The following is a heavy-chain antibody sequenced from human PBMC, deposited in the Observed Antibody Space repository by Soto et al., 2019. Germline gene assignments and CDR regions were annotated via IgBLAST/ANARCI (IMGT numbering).Heavy chain of an antibody. V-gene: IGHV3-11*06. CDR2: ISSSSSYT. CDR3: ARLLGYGVCSSSCISCICYYGMDV. Sequence: PGGSLRLSCAASGFTFSDYYMSWIRQAPGKGLEWVSYISSSSSYTNYADSVKGRFTISRDNAKNSLYLQMNSLRAEDTAVYYCARLLGYGVCSSSCISCICYYGMDVWGQGTTVTVS. J-gene: IGHJ6*02. D-gene: IGHD6-13*01. CDR1: GFTFSDYY.